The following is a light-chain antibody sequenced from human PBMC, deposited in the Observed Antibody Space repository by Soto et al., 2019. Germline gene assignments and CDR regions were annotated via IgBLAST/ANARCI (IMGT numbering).Light chain of an antibody. Sequence: DIQMTQSPLSVSASAGNRVTITCRASQAIDSWLAWYQQKPGEAPKLLIFTGSLLHSGVPPSFSGSGSGTDFTLTISSLQPEDFATYYCQQTLSLPPTFGQGTKVDIK. J-gene: IGKJ1*01. CDR1: QAIDSW. CDR2: TGS. CDR3: QQTLSLPPT. V-gene: IGKV1-12*01.